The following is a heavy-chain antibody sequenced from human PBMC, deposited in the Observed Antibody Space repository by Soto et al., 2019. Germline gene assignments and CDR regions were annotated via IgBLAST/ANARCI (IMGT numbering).Heavy chain of an antibody. V-gene: IGHV1-3*01. CDR2: INAANGDT. CDR3: VRRHVSATGIDWFDP. CDR1: GYTFTSYG. Sequence: ASVKVSCKASGYTFTSYGIHWVLQAPGQRLEWMGWINAANGDTKYSPKFQGRVTITRDTSASTAYMELSSLRSEDTAVYYCVRRHVSATGIDWFDPWGQGTLVTVSS. J-gene: IGHJ5*02. D-gene: IGHD6-13*01.